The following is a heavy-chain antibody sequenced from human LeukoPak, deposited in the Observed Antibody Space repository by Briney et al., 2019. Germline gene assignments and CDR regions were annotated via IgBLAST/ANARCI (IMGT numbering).Heavy chain of an antibody. CDR1: GGTFSSYA. CDR3: ARESGVPGYYGPGSYEPDY. CDR2: IIPILGIA. V-gene: IGHV1-69*04. D-gene: IGHD3-10*01. J-gene: IGHJ4*02. Sequence: SVKVSCKASGGTFSSYAISWVRQAPGQGLEWMGRIIPILGIANYAQKFQGRVTITADKSTSTAYMELSSLRSEDTAVYYCARESGVPGYYGPGSYEPDYWGQGTLVTVSS.